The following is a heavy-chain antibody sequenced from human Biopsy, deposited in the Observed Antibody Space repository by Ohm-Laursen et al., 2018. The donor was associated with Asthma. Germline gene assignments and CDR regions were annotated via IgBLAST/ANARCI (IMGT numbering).Heavy chain of an antibody. CDR2: IYSGGTS. CDR3: ARTFHFWSPYHAEHYQL. Sequence: SLRLSCAASGFTVSTNGMSWVRQPPGKGLEWVSVIYSGGTSHTADSVRGRFTISRDYSKNTLYLQMHSLRAEDTAVYYCARTFHFWSPYHAEHYQLWGQGTLVTVSS. J-gene: IGHJ1*01. D-gene: IGHD3-3*02. V-gene: IGHV3-53*01. CDR1: GFTVSTNG.